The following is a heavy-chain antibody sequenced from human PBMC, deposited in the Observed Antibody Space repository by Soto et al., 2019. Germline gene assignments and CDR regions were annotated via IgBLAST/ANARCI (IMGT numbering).Heavy chain of an antibody. D-gene: IGHD4-17*01. Sequence: QVQLQESGPGLVKPSQTLSLACTVSGGSISSGDYYWSWIRQHPGKGLEWIGYIYYSGTTNYNPSIRSRVTISVDTSKNQFSLKLSSVTVADTAVYYCARDKKWDYGDYYYMDVWGKGTTVTVSS. V-gene: IGHV4-31*03. CDR2: IYYSGTT. CDR1: GGSISSGDYY. CDR3: ARDKKWDYGDYYYMDV. J-gene: IGHJ6*03.